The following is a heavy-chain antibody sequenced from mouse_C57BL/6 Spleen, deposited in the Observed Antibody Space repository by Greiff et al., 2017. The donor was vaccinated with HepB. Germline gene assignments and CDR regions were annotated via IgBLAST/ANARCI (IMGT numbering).Heavy chain of an antibody. J-gene: IGHJ4*01. CDR2: IYPGSGST. V-gene: IGHV1-55*01. Sequence: QVQLQQPGAELVKPGASVKMSCKASGYTFTSYWITWVKQRPGQGLEWIGDIYPGSGSTNYNEKFKSKATLTVDTSSSTAYMQLSSLTSEDSAVYDCARERGNYGAMDYWGQGTSVTVSS. D-gene: IGHD2-1*01. CDR3: ARERGNYGAMDY. CDR1: GYTFTSYW.